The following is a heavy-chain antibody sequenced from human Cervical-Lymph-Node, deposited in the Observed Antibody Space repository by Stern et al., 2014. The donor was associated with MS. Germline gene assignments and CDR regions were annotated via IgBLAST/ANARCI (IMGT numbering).Heavy chain of an antibody. D-gene: IGHD2-2*01. CDR1: GGTFSSYI. Sequence: QVQLVQSGAEVKKPGSSVKISCKSSGGTFSSYIITWVRQAPGQGLEWMGEIIPIFGSAKYAQKLQGRLTITAAKSSSTAYMDLSSLRSEDTAVYYCARIRRVPTAIRVPTSSVDYYGVDVWGQGTTVTVSS. CDR3: ARIRRVPTAIRVPTSSVDYYGVDV. J-gene: IGHJ6*02. CDR2: IIPIFGSA. V-gene: IGHV1-69*06.